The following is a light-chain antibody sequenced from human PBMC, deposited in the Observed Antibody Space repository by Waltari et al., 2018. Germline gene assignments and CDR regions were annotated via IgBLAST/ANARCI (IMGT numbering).Light chain of an antibody. CDR3: QTWGTGTYWV. J-gene: IGLJ3*02. CDR1: SGYGHFA. CDR2: LNSDGSH. Sequence: QVVLPQSPSASASLGASVKLTCTLRSGYGHFAIAWHQHQPGKGPRYLKKLNSDGSHTKGDRIPVRFSGSSTGAGRYLTISSLQSEDEADYYCQTWGTGTYWVFGGGTKLTVL. V-gene: IGLV4-69*01.